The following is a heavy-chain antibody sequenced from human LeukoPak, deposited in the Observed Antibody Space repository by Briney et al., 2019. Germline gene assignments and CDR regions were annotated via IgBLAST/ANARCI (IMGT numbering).Heavy chain of an antibody. CDR1: GFTFSSYA. CDR2: ISGSGGST. D-gene: IGHD3-22*01. CDR3: ARDKVYYYDSSGYSYYWYFDL. V-gene: IGHV3-23*01. J-gene: IGHJ2*01. Sequence: GGSLRLSCAPSGFTFSSYAMSWVRQAPGKGLEWVSAISGSGGSTYYADSVKGRFTISRDNSKNTLYLQMNSLRAEDTAVYYCARDKVYYYDSSGYSYYWYFDLWGRGTLVTVSS.